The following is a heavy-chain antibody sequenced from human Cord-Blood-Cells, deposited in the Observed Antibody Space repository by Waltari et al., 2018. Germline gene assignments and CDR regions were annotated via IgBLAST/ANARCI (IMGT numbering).Heavy chain of an antibody. J-gene: IGHJ4*02. CDR3: ARDLNTAAAGFFDY. D-gene: IGHD6-13*01. CDR2: INPNSGGT. Sequence: QVQLVQSGAEVQKPGASVKVSCKASGYTFTGHYLHWVRPAPGQGLEWMGWINPNSGGTNYAQKFQGRVTMTRDTSISTAYMELSRLRSDDTAVYYCARDLNTAAAGFFDYWGQGTLVTVSS. CDR1: GYTFTGHY. V-gene: IGHV1-2*02.